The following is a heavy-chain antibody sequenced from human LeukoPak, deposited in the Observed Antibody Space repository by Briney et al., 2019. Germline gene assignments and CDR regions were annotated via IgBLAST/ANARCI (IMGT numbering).Heavy chain of an antibody. J-gene: IGHJ4*02. Sequence: ASVKVSCKASGYTFTGYYMHWVRQAPGQGLEGMGWINPNSGGTNYAQKFQGRVTMIRDTSISTAYMELSRLRSDDTAVYYCAVYYYDSNDYFDYWGQGTLVTVSS. CDR3: AVYYYDSNDYFDY. CDR1: GYTFTGYY. CDR2: INPNSGGT. D-gene: IGHD3-22*01. V-gene: IGHV1-2*02.